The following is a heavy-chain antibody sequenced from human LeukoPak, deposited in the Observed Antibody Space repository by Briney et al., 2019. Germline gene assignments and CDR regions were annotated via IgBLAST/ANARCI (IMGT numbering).Heavy chain of an antibody. V-gene: IGHV4-4*07. CDR2: IYTSGST. CDR1: GGSISSYY. CDR3: ARQVEEGYYGSGNSPNYYYYYMDV. Sequence: SETLSLTCTVSGGSISSYYWSWIRQPAGKGLEWIGRIYTSGSTNYNPSLKSRVTMSVDTSKNQFSLKLSSVTAADTAVYYCARQVEEGYYGSGNSPNYYYYYMDVWGKGTTVTISS. J-gene: IGHJ6*03. D-gene: IGHD3-10*01.